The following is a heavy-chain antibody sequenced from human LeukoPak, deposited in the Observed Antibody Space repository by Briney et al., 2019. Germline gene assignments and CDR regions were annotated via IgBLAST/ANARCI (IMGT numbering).Heavy chain of an antibody. CDR1: GGSISSGGYS. CDR2: ISSSGSTT. D-gene: IGHD4-17*01. CDR3: ARDRTSTVWYFDL. J-gene: IGHJ2*01. Sequence: LSLTCAVSGGSISSGGYSWSWIRQAPGTGLEWVSYISSSGSTTDYADSVKGRFTISRDNAKNSLYLQMNSLRAEDTAVYYCARDRTSTVWYFDLWGRGTQVTVSS. V-gene: IGHV3-11*01.